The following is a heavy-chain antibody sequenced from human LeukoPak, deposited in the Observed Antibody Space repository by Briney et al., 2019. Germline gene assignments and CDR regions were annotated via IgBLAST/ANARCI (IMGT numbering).Heavy chain of an antibody. D-gene: IGHD3-3*01. V-gene: IGHV1-2*02. J-gene: IGHJ6*02. Sequence: ASVKVSCKASGYTFTSYGISWVRQAPGQGLEWMGWINPNSGGTNYAQKFQGRVTMTRDTSISTAYMELSRLRSDDTAVYYCARERITIFDYGMDVWGQGTTVTVSS. CDR2: INPNSGGT. CDR3: ARERITIFDYGMDV. CDR1: GYTFTSYG.